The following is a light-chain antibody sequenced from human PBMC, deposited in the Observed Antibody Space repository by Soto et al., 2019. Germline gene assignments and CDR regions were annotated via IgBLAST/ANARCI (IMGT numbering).Light chain of an antibody. CDR3: QQYNSNTWT. Sequence: DIQMTQSPSTMSASVGDRVTITCRASQSISFYLAWYQQKPGTAPKLLIYKASSLATGVPSRFSGSGSGTEFTLTISSLQPDDFATFCCQQYNSNTWTFGQGTQV. CDR2: KAS. J-gene: IGKJ1*01. V-gene: IGKV1-5*03. CDR1: QSISFY.